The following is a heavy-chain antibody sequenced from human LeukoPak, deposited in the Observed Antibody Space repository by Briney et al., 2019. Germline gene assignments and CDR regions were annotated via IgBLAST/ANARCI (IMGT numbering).Heavy chain of an antibody. Sequence: GGSLRLSCAASGFTFSSYEMYWVRQAPGRGLEWVSYISSSGSTIYYADSVKGRFTISRDNAKNSLYLQMNSLRAEDTAVYYCAELGITMIGGVWGKGTTVTISS. CDR1: GFTFSSYE. D-gene: IGHD3-10*02. V-gene: IGHV3-48*03. J-gene: IGHJ6*04. CDR2: ISSSGSTI. CDR3: AELGITMIGGV.